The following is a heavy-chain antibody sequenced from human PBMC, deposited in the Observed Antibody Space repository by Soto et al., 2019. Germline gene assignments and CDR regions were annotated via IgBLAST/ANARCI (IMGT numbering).Heavy chain of an antibody. D-gene: IGHD3-10*01. V-gene: IGHV4-59*01. Sequence: SETLSLSCTVSGGSISSYYWSWIRQPPGKGLEWIGYIYYSGSTNYNPSLKSRVTISVDTSKNQFSLKLSSVTAADTAVYYCARDRPGVGWFDPWGQGTLVTVSS. CDR3: ARDRPGVGWFDP. CDR2: IYYSGST. J-gene: IGHJ5*02. CDR1: GGSISSYY.